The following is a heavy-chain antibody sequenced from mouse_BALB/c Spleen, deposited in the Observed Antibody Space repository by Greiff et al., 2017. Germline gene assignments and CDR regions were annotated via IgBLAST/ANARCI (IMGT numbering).Heavy chain of an antibody. CDR1: GFTFSSYY. V-gene: IGHV5-6-2*01. Sequence: EVMLVESGGGLVKLGGSLKLSCAASGFTFSSYYMSWVRQTPEKRLELVAAINSNGGSTYYPDTVKGRFTISRDNAKNTLYLQMSSLKSEDTALYYCARQGYGNSHYAMDYWGQGTSVTVSS. D-gene: IGHD2-10*02. CDR3: ARQGYGNSHYAMDY. J-gene: IGHJ4*01. CDR2: INSNGGST.